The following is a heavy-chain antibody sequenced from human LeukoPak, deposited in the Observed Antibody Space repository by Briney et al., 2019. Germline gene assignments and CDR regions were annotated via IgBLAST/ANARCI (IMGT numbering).Heavy chain of an antibody. J-gene: IGHJ4*02. V-gene: IGHV3-21*01. CDR2: ISGSSSFI. CDR3: AREAVQLERPAQYYFDY. D-gene: IGHD1-1*01. CDR1: GFTFSSYS. Sequence: GGSLRLSCAASGFTFSSYSMNWVRQAPGKGLEWVSSISGSSSFIFYADSVKGRFTISRDNAKNSLYLQMNSLRAEDTAVHYCAREAVQLERPAQYYFDYWGQGTLVTVSS.